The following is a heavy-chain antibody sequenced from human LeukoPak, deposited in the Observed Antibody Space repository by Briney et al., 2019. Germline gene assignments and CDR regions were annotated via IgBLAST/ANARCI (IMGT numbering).Heavy chain of an antibody. Sequence: PSETLSLTCTVSGGSISSYYWGWIRQPPGKGLEGIGYIYYSGSSNYNPSLKSRVTISVDTSKNQFSLKLSSATAADTAVYYCARHYGSSSSWYIGAFDIWGQGTMVTVSS. J-gene: IGHJ3*02. CDR2: IYYSGSS. V-gene: IGHV4-59*08. CDR3: ARHYGSSSSWYIGAFDI. CDR1: GGSISSYY. D-gene: IGHD6-13*01.